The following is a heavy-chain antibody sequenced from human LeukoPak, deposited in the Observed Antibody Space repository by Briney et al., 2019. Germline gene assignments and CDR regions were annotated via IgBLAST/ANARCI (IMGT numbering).Heavy chain of an antibody. Sequence: GGSLRLSCAASGFTVSSNYMSWVRQAPGKGLEWVSVIYSGGSTYYADSVKGRFTISRDNSKNTLYLQMNSLRAEDTAVYYCASTNYYGSGSSPRWGQGTLVTVSS. V-gene: IGHV3-53*01. CDR1: GFTVSSNY. CDR2: IYSGGST. D-gene: IGHD3-10*01. J-gene: IGHJ4*02. CDR3: ASTNYYGSGSSPR.